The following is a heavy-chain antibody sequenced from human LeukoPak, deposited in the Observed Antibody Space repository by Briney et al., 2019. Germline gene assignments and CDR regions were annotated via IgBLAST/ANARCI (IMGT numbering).Heavy chain of an antibody. CDR3: ARDSRYHDFWSGYSDYYYYGIDV. CDR1: GFTFSSYA. V-gene: IGHV3-30*09. D-gene: IGHD3-3*01. Sequence: PGRSLRLSCVASGFTFSSYAMHWVRQAPGKGLEWVAVISYDGTNKYYADSVKGRFAISRDNSKDTLYLQMNSLRADDTAVYYCARDSRYHDFWSGYSDYYYYGIDVWGQGTTVTVSS. J-gene: IGHJ6*02. CDR2: ISYDGTNK.